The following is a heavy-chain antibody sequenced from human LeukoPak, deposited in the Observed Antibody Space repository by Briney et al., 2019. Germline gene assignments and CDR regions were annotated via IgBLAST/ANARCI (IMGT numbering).Heavy chain of an antibody. CDR1: GYSFTDYY. CDR3: ARKAEGQPVDY. D-gene: IGHD6-6*01. V-gene: IGHV1-2*02. Sequence: ASVKVSCKASGYSFTDYYIHWVRQAPGQGLEWMGWNKANSGDTNYAQKIKGRVTMTRDTSISTAYMELSSLRSDDTAVYFCARKAEGQPVDYWGQGTLVTVSS. CDR2: NKANSGDT. J-gene: IGHJ4*02.